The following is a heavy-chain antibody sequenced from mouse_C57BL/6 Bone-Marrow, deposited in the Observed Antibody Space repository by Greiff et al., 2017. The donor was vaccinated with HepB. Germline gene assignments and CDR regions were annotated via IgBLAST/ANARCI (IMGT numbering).Heavy chain of an antibody. CDR2: IYPGSGST. D-gene: IGHD4-1*01. J-gene: IGHJ2*01. V-gene: IGHV1-55*01. CDR3: ARHWDVDY. Sequence: VQLQQPGAELVKPGASVKMSCKASGYTFTSYWITWVKQRPGQGLEWIGDIYPGSGSTNYNEKFKSKATLTVDTSSSTAYMQPSRLTSKDSAVYYCARHWDVDYWGQGTTLTVSS. CDR1: GYTFTSYW.